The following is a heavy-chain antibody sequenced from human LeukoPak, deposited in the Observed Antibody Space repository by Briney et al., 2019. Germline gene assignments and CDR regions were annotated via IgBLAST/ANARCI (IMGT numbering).Heavy chain of an antibody. J-gene: IGHJ4*02. V-gene: IGHV1-69*01. CDR3: ARDLDYDSSATLDY. D-gene: IGHD3-22*01. CDR2: IIPIFGTA. Sequence: ASVKVSCTASGGTFSSYAISWVRQAPGQGLEWMGGIIPIFGTANYAQKFQGRVTITADESTSTAYMELSSLRSEDTAVYYCARDLDYDSSATLDYWGQGTLVTVSS. CDR1: GGTFSSYA.